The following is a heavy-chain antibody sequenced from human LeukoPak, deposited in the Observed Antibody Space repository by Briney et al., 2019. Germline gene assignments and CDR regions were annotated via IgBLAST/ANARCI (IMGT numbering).Heavy chain of an antibody. CDR3: ARDLDGYNDLLGY. J-gene: IGHJ4*02. Sequence: SETLSLTCTVSGGSISTSNYYWSWIRQPPGKGLEWIGYIYYSGSTNYNPSLKSRVTISVDTSKNQFSLKLSSVTAADTAVYYCARDLDGYNDLLGYWGQGTLVTVSS. CDR1: GGSISTSNYY. V-gene: IGHV4-61*01. D-gene: IGHD5-24*01. CDR2: IYYSGST.